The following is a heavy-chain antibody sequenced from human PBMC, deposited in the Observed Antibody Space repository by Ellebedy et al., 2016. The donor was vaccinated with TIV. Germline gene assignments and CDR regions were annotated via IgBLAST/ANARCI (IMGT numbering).Heavy chain of an antibody. J-gene: IGHJ6*02. CDR2: IYSRDDT. CDR1: GFTVGNNY. Sequence: GGSLRLXCAASGFTVGNNYMSWVRQAPGKGLEWVSLIYSRDDTAYADSVKGRFTISRDSSKNTLYLQMNSLRAEDTAVYYCAKDRGLNYYGSGSTYAMDVWGQGTTVTVSS. CDR3: AKDRGLNYYGSGSTYAMDV. D-gene: IGHD3-10*01. V-gene: IGHV3-53*01.